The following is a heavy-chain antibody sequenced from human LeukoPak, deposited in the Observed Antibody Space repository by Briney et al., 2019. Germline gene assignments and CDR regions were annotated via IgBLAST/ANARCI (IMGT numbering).Heavy chain of an antibody. J-gene: IGHJ5*02. CDR3: ARWLSATSRVGFDP. CDR2: IYSSGST. Sequence: SETLSLTCTVSGDSITSNYYSWIRQPAGQGLEEIGRIYSSGSTTYNPSLRGRVTLSIDTSKSQLSLKMTSVTAADTAVYYCARWLSATSRVGFDPWGQGIRVIVSS. V-gene: IGHV4-4*07. CDR1: GDSITSNY. D-gene: IGHD5/OR15-5a*01.